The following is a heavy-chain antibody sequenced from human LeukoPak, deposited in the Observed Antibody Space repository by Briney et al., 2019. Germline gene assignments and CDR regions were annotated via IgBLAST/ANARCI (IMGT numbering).Heavy chain of an antibody. CDR3: ARVGSSGWYVYYFDY. J-gene: IGHJ4*02. CDR2: MSYDGSNK. CDR1: GFTLSTYA. Sequence: PGKSLRLSCAAYGFTLSTYAVNWVRQAPGKGLEWVAVMSYDGSNKYYADSVEGRFTISRDISKNTVYLQMNSLRAEDTAVYYCARVGSSGWYVYYFDYWGQGTLVTVSS. V-gene: IGHV3-30-3*01. D-gene: IGHD6-19*01.